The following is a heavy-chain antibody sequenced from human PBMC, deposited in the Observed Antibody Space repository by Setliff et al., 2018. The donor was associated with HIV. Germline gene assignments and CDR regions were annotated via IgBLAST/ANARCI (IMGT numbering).Heavy chain of an antibody. CDR2: MNPNSGNT. CDR1: GYTFTTYD. D-gene: IGHD2-15*01. J-gene: IGHJ3*02. V-gene: IGHV1-8*02. Sequence: GASVKVSCKASGYTFTTYDINWARQAAGQGLEWMGWMNPNSGNTGYAQRFQGRLTMTRNTSISTAYMELNSLMSEDTAVYFCAIRREVVVATTRRGLDIWGQGTMVTVSS. CDR3: AIRREVVVATTRRGLDI.